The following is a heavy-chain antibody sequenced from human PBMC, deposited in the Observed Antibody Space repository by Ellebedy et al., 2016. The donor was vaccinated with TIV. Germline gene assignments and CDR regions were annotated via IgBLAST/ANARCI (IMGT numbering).Heavy chain of an antibody. CDR3: AREIVASAKGGAFDV. D-gene: IGHD4/OR15-4a*01. J-gene: IGHJ3*01. Sequence: GESLKISCAASGFSLRSHWMHWVRQAPGKGLLWVSSINSDGSTTRYADSVQVRFTISRDNARNTLYLQTNSLRVEDTAVYYCAREIVASAKGGAFDVWGQGTMVTVSP. V-gene: IGHV3-74*01. CDR1: GFSLRSHW. CDR2: INSDGSTT.